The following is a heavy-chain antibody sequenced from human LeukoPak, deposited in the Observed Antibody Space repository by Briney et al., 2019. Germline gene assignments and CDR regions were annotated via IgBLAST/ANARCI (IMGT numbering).Heavy chain of an antibody. CDR1: GYTFTGYY. CDR3: ARESLAADFHY. J-gene: IGHJ4*02. D-gene: IGHD6-13*01. CDR2: ISPNSGDT. V-gene: IGHV1-2*04. Sequence: ASVKVSCKASGYTFTGYYIRWVRQAPGQGLEWMGWISPNSGDTNYAQEFQGWVTMTRDTSITTVYMELSRLRSDDTAVYYCARESLAADFHYWGQGTLVTVPS.